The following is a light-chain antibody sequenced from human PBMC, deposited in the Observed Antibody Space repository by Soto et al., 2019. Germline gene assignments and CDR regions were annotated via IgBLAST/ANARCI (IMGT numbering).Light chain of an antibody. CDR3: LQDYNYPWT. CDR2: AAS. CDR1: RYTRSD. V-gene: IGKV1-6*01. Sequence: IQMTQSPSSLSASVGDRVTITCRASRYTRSDLSWYQQRPGQAPKVLIYAASSLQSGVPSRFSGSGSGTDFTLTISSLQPEDFATYYCLQDYNYPWTFGQGTKVEIK. J-gene: IGKJ1*01.